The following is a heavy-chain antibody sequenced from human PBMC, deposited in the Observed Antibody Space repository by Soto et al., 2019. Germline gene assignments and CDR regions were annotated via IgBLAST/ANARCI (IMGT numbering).Heavy chain of an antibody. CDR3: VRAPGTMYYAREG. CDR2: IGNNVRDI. D-gene: IGHD2-8*01. Sequence: PWGSLRLSCEVSGFSFSEYEFNWVRQAPGKGLEWVSYIGNNVRDIYDADSVKGRFTISGDDDKSTLYLEMNSLRAEDTAVYYCVRAPGTMYYAREGWGKGTMVNVSA. J-gene: IGHJ6*04. V-gene: IGHV3-48*03. CDR1: GFSFSEYE.